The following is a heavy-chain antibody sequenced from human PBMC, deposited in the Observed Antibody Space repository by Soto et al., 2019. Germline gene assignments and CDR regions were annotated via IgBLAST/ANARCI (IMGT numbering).Heavy chain of an antibody. CDR1: GGSIISGDYY. CDR2: IYYSGST. Sequence: PSETLSLTCTVSGGSIISGDYYCIGIRQPPGKGLEWIGYIYYSGSTYYNPSLKSRVTISVDTSKNQFSLKLSSVTAADTAVYYCASAGTDYGMDVWGQGTTVTVSS. D-gene: IGHD1-1*01. CDR3: ASAGTDYGMDV. V-gene: IGHV4-30-4*01. J-gene: IGHJ6*02.